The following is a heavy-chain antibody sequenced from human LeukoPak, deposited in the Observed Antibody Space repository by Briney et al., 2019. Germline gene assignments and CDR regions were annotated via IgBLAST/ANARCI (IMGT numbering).Heavy chain of an antibody. J-gene: IGHJ3*02. CDR1: GYTFTGYY. CDR3: ARDNARRGYDLGYAFDI. Sequence: GASVKVSCKASGYTFTGYYMHWVRQAPGQGLEWMGWINPNSGGTNYAQKFQGRVTMTRDTSISTAYMELSRLRSDDTAVYYCARDNARRGYDLGYAFDIWGQGTMVTVFS. D-gene: IGHD5-12*01. V-gene: IGHV1-2*02. CDR2: INPNSGGT.